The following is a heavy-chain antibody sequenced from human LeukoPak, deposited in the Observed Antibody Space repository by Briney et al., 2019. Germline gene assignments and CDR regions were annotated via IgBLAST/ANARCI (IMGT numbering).Heavy chain of an antibody. Sequence: GGSGRLSCAASGFSVSTNYMTWIRQAPGKGLEWVSFIYGGGATDYADSVKGRFTISRDNSKNTVYLQMNSLRAEDTAVYYCAKDHFGYCSGGSCYDRAFDYWGQGTLVTVSS. V-gene: IGHV3-53*01. CDR1: GFSVSTNY. CDR2: IYGGGAT. D-gene: IGHD2-15*01. J-gene: IGHJ4*02. CDR3: AKDHFGYCSGGSCYDRAFDY.